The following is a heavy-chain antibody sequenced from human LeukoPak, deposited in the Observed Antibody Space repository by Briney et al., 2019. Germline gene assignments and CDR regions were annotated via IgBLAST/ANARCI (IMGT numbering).Heavy chain of an antibody. D-gene: IGHD6-13*01. J-gene: IGHJ4*02. CDR1: GXSISSYY. CDR2: IYTTGST. Sequence: PSETLSLTCIVSGXSISSYYGSWIRQPAGKGLEWIGRIYTTGSTTYNPSLKSRVTMSVDTSKNHFSLKLSSVTAADTAVYYCARGIAAAAKQGGFDFWGQGTLVTVSS. V-gene: IGHV4-4*07. CDR3: ARGIAAAAKQGGFDF.